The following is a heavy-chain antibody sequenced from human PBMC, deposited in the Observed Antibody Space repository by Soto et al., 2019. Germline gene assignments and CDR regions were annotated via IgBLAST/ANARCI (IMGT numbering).Heavy chain of an antibody. J-gene: IGHJ6*02. D-gene: IGHD6-6*01. CDR1: GGTFSSYA. CDR2: IIPIFGTA. V-gene: IGHV1-69*13. CDR3: ARVKYSSSTGSYYYGMDG. Sequence: ASVKVSCKASGGTFSSYAISWVRQAPGQGLEWMGGIIPIFGTANYAQKFQGRVTITADESTSTAYMELSSLRSEDTAVYYCARVKYSSSTGSYYYGMDGCGQGTTVTVSS.